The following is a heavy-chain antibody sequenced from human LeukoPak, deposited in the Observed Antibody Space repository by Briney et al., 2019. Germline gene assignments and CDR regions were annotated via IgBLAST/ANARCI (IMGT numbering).Heavy chain of an antibody. Sequence: SETLSLTCTVSGGSISSYYWSWIRQPAGKGLEWIGRIYTSGSTNYNPSLKSRVTMSVDTSKNQFSLKLSSVTAADTAVYYCARGYYDSSGYYYFVSAFDIWGQGTMVTVSS. CDR3: ARGYYDSSGYYYFVSAFDI. J-gene: IGHJ3*02. CDR1: GGSISSYY. D-gene: IGHD3-22*01. V-gene: IGHV4-4*07. CDR2: IYTSGST.